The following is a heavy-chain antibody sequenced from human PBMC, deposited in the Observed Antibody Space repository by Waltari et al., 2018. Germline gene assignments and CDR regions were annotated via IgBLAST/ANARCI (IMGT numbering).Heavy chain of an antibody. J-gene: IGHJ3*02. CDR3: ARAGTITMIARGKADAFDI. CDR2: IYSGGST. CDR1: GFTVSSNY. Sequence: EVQLVESGGGLIQPGGSLRLSCAASGFTVSSNYMSWVRQAPGKGLEWVSVIYSGGSTYYADSVKGRFTISRDNSKNTLYLQMNSLRSDDTAVYYCARAGTITMIARGKADAFDIWGQGTMVTVSS. D-gene: IGHD3-22*01. V-gene: IGHV3-53*01.